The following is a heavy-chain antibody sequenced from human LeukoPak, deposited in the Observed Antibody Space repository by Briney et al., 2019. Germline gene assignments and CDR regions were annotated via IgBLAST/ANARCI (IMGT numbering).Heavy chain of an antibody. CDR3: ARQKDGPDAFDI. J-gene: IGHJ3*02. V-gene: IGHV3-74*01. CDR2: INTDGSRT. Sequence: GGSLRLSCAASGFTFSSYWMHWVRQAPGKGLVWVSRINTDGSRTNYADSVKGRFTISRDNAKNTLYLQMNSLRAEDTAVYYCARQKDGPDAFDIWGQGTMVTVSS. D-gene: IGHD5-24*01. CDR1: GFTFSSYW.